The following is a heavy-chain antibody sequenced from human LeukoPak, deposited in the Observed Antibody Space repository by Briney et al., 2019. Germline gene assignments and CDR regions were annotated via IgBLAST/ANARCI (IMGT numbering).Heavy chain of an antibody. CDR2: IYHSGNI. CDR1: GGSISSTTYY. V-gene: IGHV4-39*07. D-gene: IGHD3-3*01. J-gene: IGHJ6*03. CDR3: ARYNSGGTIFGVVTYYYYYYMDV. Sequence: PSETLSLTCTVSGGSISSTTYYWGWIRQPPGKGLEWIGSIYHSGNIYYNPSLKSRVTISVDTSKNQFSLKLSSVTAADTAVYYCARYNSGGTIFGVVTYYYYYYMDVWGKGTTVTVSS.